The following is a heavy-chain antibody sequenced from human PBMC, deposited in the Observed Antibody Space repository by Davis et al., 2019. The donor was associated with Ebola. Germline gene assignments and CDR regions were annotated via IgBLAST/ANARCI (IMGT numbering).Heavy chain of an antibody. CDR3: ARRAPGRWTWNS. V-gene: IGHV4-38-2*02. J-gene: IGHJ4*02. Sequence: SETLSLTCTVSGYSISSVYYWGWIRQPPGKGLEWIGSIYHNGNSYYNPSLKSRVTISVDTSKHHFSLKLRSVTAADTAVYFCARRAPGRWTWNSWGQGTLVTVSS. CDR2: IYHNGNS. CDR1: GYSISSVYY. D-gene: IGHD3/OR15-3a*01.